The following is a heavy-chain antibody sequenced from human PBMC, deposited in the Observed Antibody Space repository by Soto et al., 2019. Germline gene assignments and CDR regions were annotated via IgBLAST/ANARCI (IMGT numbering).Heavy chain of an antibody. D-gene: IGHD4-17*01. J-gene: IGHJ4*02. Sequence: QVQLVQSGAEVKKPGASVKVSCKASGYTFSGSVMHWVRQAPGQGLEWMGWINADNGNTKYSQKCEGRVTMTWDTSASTAYRELSSLRSEDTAIYYCASEIDPTTATSLDYWGQGTLVTVSS. V-gene: IGHV1-3*01. CDR3: ASEIDPTTATSLDY. CDR2: INADNGNT. CDR1: GYTFSGSV.